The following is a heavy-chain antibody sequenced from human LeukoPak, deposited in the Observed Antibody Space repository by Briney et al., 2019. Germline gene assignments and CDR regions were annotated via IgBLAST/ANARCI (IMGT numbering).Heavy chain of an antibody. CDR1: GFTFSSYS. V-gene: IGHV3-21*01. Sequence: PGGSLRLSCAASGFTFSSYSMNWVRQAPGKGLEWVSYISSSSNYIYYADSVKGRFTISRENAKHSLHLQVQSLRAEDTAVYYCADYGSGSQGWFDPWRQGTLVSVSS. CDR3: ADYGSGSQGWFDP. CDR2: ISSSSNYI. J-gene: IGHJ5*02. D-gene: IGHD3-10*01.